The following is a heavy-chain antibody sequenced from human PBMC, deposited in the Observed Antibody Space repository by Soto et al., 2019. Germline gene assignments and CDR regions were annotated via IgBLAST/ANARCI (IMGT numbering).Heavy chain of an antibody. CDR1: GFTFSSYA. Sequence: PGGSLRLSCAASGFTFSSYAMHWVRQAPGKGLEYVSAISSNGGSTYYADSVKGRFTISRDNSKNTLYLQMGSLRAEDMAVYYCARGPAGLFYFDYWGQGTLVTVSS. J-gene: IGHJ4*02. CDR3: ARGPAGLFYFDY. V-gene: IGHV3-64*02. D-gene: IGHD2-2*01. CDR2: ISSNGGST.